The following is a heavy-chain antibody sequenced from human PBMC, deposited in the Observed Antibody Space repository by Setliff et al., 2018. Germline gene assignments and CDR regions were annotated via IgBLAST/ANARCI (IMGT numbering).Heavy chain of an antibody. CDR1: GGSISSSSYY. D-gene: IGHD3-3*01. CDR2: IYYSGST. J-gene: IGHJ4*02. V-gene: IGHV4-39*07. Sequence: SETLSLTCTVSGGSISSSSYYWGWIRQPPGKGLEWIGSIYYSGSTYYNPSLKRRVTISVDTSKNPFSLKLSSVTAADTAVYYCARRETYYNFWSGYFDYWGQGTRVTVSS. CDR3: ARRETYYNFWSGYFDY.